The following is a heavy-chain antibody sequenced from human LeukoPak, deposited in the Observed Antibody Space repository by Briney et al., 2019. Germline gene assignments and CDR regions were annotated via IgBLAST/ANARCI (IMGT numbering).Heavy chain of an antibody. Sequence: GGSLRLSCAASGFTLSSYDMHWVRQVTGKGLEWVSAIGVAGDTYYPGSVKGRFIITRENAKNSLYLQMNSLRVEDTAVYYCARDRHGMAVWGQGTTVVVSS. CDR2: IGVAGDT. J-gene: IGHJ6*02. CDR3: ARDRHGMAV. V-gene: IGHV3-13*01. CDR1: GFTLSSYD.